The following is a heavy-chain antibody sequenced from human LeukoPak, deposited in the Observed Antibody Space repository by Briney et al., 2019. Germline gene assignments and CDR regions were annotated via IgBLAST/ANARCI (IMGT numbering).Heavy chain of an antibody. V-gene: IGHV4-34*01. CDR1: GGSFSGYY. D-gene: IGHD1-26*01. Sequence: SETLSLTCAVYGGSFSGYYWSWIRQPPGKGLEWIGEINHSGSTNYNPSLKSRVTISVDTSKNQFSLKLSSVTAADTAVYYCARASGWELRIKGYFDYWGQGTLVTASS. CDR3: ARASGWELRIKGYFDY. J-gene: IGHJ4*02. CDR2: INHSGST.